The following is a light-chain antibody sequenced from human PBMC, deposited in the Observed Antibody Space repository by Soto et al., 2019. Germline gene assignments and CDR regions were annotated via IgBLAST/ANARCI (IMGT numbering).Light chain of an antibody. CDR2: DTS. J-gene: IGKJ5*01. CDR3: QQYNNWPPIT. CDR1: QSVSIK. Sequence: EIGMPPSPATPSVSPGERATLSCRASQSVSIKLAWYQQKPGQAPRLLIYDTSTRATGIPARFSGSGSGTEFTLTISSLQSEDFAVYYCQQYNNWPPITFGQGTRLEIK. V-gene: IGKV3-15*01.